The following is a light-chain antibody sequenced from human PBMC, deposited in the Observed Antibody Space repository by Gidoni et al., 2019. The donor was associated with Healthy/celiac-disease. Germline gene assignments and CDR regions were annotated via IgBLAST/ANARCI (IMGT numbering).Light chain of an antibody. CDR1: SLRSYH. V-gene: IGLV3-19*01. CDR3: NSRDSSGNHVV. CDR2: GKN. Sequence: LGQTVRITCQGDSLRSYHASWYQQKPGQAPVLVIYGKNNRPSGIPDRFSGSSSGNTASLTITGAQAEDEADYYCNSRDSSGNHVVFGGGTKLTVL. J-gene: IGLJ2*01.